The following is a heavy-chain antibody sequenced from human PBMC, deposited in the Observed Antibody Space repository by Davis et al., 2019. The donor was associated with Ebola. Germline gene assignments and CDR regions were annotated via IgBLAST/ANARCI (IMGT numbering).Heavy chain of an antibody. CDR3: ARREVGGIAVFDY. D-gene: IGHD6-19*01. CDR2: IDHSGST. V-gene: IGHV4-34*01. CDR1: GGSFGNYY. Sequence: SETLSLTCAVYGGSFGNYYWTWIRQPPGKGLEWLGEIDHSGSTNYNPSLKTRITISIDTSKNQFSLKLSSVTAADTAVYYCARREVGGIAVFDYWGQGTLVTVSS. J-gene: IGHJ4*02.